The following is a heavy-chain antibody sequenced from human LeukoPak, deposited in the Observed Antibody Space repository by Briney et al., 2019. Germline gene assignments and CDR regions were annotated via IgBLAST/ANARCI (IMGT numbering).Heavy chain of an antibody. CDR3: ARVLHKRNYDSSGYYGY. D-gene: IGHD3-22*01. V-gene: IGHV3-21*01. J-gene: IGHJ4*02. CDR1: GFTFSSYS. CDR2: ISSSSSYI. Sequence: PGGSLRLSCAASGFTFSSYSMNWVRQAPGKGLEWVSSISSSSSYIYYADSVKGRFTISRDNAKNSLYLQMNSLRAEDTAVYYCARVLHKRNYDSSGYYGYWGQGTLVTVSS.